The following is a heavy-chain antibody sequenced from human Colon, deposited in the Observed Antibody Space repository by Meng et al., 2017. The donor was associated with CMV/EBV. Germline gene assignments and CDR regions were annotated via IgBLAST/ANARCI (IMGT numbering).Heavy chain of an antibody. CDR1: SSYG. D-gene: IGHD2-2*01. CDR3: ARSPATYCSSISCYSWFDP. J-gene: IGHJ5*02. V-gene: IGHV3-30-3*01. Sequence: SSYGIHWVRQAPGKGLEWVADISFDGSNKFSADSVEGRFTVSRDNSKNTVYLQMNSLRAEDTAVYYCARSPATYCSSISCYSWFDPWGQGTLVTVSS. CDR2: ISFDGSNK.